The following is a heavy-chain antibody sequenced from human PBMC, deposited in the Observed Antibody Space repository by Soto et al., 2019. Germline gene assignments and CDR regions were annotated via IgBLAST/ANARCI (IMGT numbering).Heavy chain of an antibody. Sequence: EVQLLESGGGLVQPGGSLRLSCAASGFTFSSYAMSWVRQAPGKGLEWVSAISGSGGSTYYADSVKGRFTIARDNSKNTLYLQMNSLRAEDTAVYYCAKEDGDYILFYYYCMDVWGKGTTVTVSS. CDR3: AKEDGDYILFYYYCMDV. CDR2: ISGSGGST. J-gene: IGHJ6*03. V-gene: IGHV3-23*01. D-gene: IGHD4-17*01. CDR1: GFTFSSYA.